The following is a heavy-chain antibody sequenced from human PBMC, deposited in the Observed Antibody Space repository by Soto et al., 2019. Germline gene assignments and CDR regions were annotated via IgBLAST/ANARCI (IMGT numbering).Heavy chain of an antibody. CDR2: IYWDDDK. CDR3: AHTGGYDLVGAFDI. Sequence: QITLKESGPPLVKPTQTLTLTCVFSGFSFSTSGMTVGWIRQPPGKALEWLALIYWDDDKRYSPSLNSRLTITKDTSKNQVVLKMTNMDPVDTATYYCAHTGGYDLVGAFDIWGQGTMVTVSS. CDR1: GFSFSTSGMT. D-gene: IGHD2-8*02. J-gene: IGHJ3*02. V-gene: IGHV2-5*02.